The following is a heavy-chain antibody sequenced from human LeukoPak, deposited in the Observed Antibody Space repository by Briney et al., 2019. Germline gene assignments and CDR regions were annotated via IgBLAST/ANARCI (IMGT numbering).Heavy chain of an antibody. J-gene: IGHJ5*02. D-gene: IGHD1-26*01. Sequence: ASVKVSCKASGYTFTSYGISWMRQAPGQGLEWMGWISAYNGNTNYAQKLQGRVTMTTDTSASTAYMELRSLRSDDTAVYYCARRLGGSYYYWFDPWGQGTLVTVSS. CDR1: GYTFTSYG. CDR2: ISAYNGNT. V-gene: IGHV1-18*01. CDR3: ARRLGGSYYYWFDP.